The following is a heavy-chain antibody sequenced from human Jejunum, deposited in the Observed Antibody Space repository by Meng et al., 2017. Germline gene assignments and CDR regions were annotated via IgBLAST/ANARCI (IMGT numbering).Heavy chain of an antibody. V-gene: IGHV4-30-4*01. D-gene: IGHD6-6*01. J-gene: IGHJ4*02. CDR3: ATIQSSPHFFNY. CDR2: IHHSWIT. CDR1: GDSVTSVSYH. Sequence: QVQLQESGPGLVKPSQNLSLACTVAGDSVTSVSYHWSGIRQPPGQGLEWIGYIHHSWITYYNPSLRSRLLISIDTSKRQLSLTLNSVTAADTALYYCATIQSSPHFFNYWGQGTLVTVSS.